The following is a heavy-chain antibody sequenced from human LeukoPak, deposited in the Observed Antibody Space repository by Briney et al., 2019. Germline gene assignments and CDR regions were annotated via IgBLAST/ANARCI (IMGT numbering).Heavy chain of an antibody. J-gene: IGHJ4*02. D-gene: IGHD1-26*01. V-gene: IGHV3-30-3*01. CDR1: GFTFSDYA. CDR3: ARGNSGSHLDY. CDR2: ISYDGSNK. Sequence: PGGSLRLSCAASGFTFSDYAMHWVRQAPGKGLEWVAVISYDGSNKFYADSVKGRFTISRDNSKNTLYMQTNSLRAADTAVYYCARGNSGSHLDYWGQGTLVTVSS.